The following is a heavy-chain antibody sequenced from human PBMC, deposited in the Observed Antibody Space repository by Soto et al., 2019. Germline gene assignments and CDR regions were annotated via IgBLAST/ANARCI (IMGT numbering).Heavy chain of an antibody. CDR3: ARADGLVPAAPADY. J-gene: IGHJ4*02. V-gene: IGHV1-18*01. D-gene: IGHD2-2*01. Sequence: ASVKVSCKASGYTFTSYGISWVRQAPGQGLEWMGWISAYNGNTNYAQKLQGRVTMTTDTSTGTAYMELRSLRSDDTAVYYCARADGLVPAAPADYWGQGTLVTVSS. CDR2: ISAYNGNT. CDR1: GYTFTSYG.